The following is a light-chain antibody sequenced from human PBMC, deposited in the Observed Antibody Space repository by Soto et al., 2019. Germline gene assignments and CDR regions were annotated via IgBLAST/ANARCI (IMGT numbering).Light chain of an antibody. V-gene: IGKV1-33*01. CDR2: DVS. J-gene: IGKJ2*01. CDR1: QSISSY. Sequence: DIQMTQSPSSLSASVGDRVTITCRASQSISSYLNWYQQKPGKAPDLLIYDVSNLEAGVPSRFSGSGAGTEFTFTINGLQPEDIATYFCQQYDNVPYTFGQGTKLDLK. CDR3: QQYDNVPYT.